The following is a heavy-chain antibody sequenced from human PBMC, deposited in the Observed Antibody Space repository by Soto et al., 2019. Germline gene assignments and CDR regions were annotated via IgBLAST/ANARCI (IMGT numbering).Heavy chain of an antibody. CDR2: MNPNSGNT. J-gene: IGHJ3*02. CDR1: GYTFTSYD. CDR3: AREGPFSGAFDI. Sequence: ASVKVSCKASGYTFTSYDINWVRQATGQGLEWMGWMNPNSGNTGYAQKFQGRVTMTRNTSISTAYMELSSLRSEDTAVYYCAREGPFSGAFDIWGQGTMVTVSS. V-gene: IGHV1-8*01.